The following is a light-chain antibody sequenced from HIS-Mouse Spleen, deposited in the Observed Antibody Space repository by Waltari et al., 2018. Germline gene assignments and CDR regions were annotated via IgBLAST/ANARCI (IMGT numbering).Light chain of an antibody. CDR1: RSEVGSYNL. V-gene: IGLV2-23*03. J-gene: IGLJ1*01. CDR3: CSYAGSSTFYV. CDR2: EGS. Sequence: QSALTQPASVSGSPGQSITISCTGTRSEVGSYNLASWYQQHPGKAPKLMIYEGSKRPSGVSNRFSGSKSGNTASLTISGLQAEDEADYYCCSYAGSSTFYVFGTGTKVTVL.